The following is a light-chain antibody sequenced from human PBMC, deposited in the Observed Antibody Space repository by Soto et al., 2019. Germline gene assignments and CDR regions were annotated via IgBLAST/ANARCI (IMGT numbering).Light chain of an antibody. Sequence: EIVLTQSPGTLSLSPGQRATLSCRASQSIDSNSLAWYQQKPGQAPRFLIYGASLRATGIPDRFSGSGSGTDFTLTINRLEPEDFAVYFCHQYSNSQFTFGPGTKVDIK. CDR3: HQYSNSQFT. J-gene: IGKJ3*01. CDR1: QSIDSNS. CDR2: GAS. V-gene: IGKV3-20*01.